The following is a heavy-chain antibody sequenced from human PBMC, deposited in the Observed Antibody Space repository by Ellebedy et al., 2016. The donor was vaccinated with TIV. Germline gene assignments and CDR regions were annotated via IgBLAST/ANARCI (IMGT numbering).Heavy chain of an antibody. D-gene: IGHD3-10*01. J-gene: IGHJ4*02. V-gene: IGHV4-4*07. CDR3: ARGGYGPYGEVLLDY. CDR2: IHDSGRT. CDR1: GGSINTYF. Sequence: SETLSLTXTVSGGSINTYFWNWIRQPAGKGLEWIGRIHDSGRTKYNPSLKTRVTMSVDTSQNQFSLKLSSVTAADTAVYYCARGGYGPYGEVLLDYWGQGTLVTVSS.